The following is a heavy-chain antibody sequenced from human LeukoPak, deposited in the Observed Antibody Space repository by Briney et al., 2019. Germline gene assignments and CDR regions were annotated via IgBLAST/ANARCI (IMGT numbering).Heavy chain of an antibody. D-gene: IGHD2-15*01. Sequence: GGSLRLSCAASGFTFSSYSMNCVRQAPGKGLEWVSSISSSSSYIYYADSVKGRFTISRDNAKNSLYLQMNSLRAEDTAVYYCAREGGYCSGGSCYSASNPWGQGTLVTVSS. CDR1: GFTFSSYS. V-gene: IGHV3-21*01. CDR2: ISSSSSYI. J-gene: IGHJ5*02. CDR3: AREGGYCSGGSCYSASNP.